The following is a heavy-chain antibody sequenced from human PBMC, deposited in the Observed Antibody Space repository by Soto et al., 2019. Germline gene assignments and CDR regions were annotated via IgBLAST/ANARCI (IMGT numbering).Heavy chain of an antibody. CDR1: GFTFSSYA. Sequence: GGSLRLSCAASGFTFSSYAMSWVRQAPGKGLEWVSAISGSGGSTYYADSGKGRLTISRDNSKNTLYLQMNSLRAEDTAVYYCAKDPYSSRTAYYFDYWGQGTLVTVSS. J-gene: IGHJ4*02. CDR3: AKDPYSSRTAYYFDY. CDR2: ISGSGGST. V-gene: IGHV3-23*01. D-gene: IGHD6-13*01.